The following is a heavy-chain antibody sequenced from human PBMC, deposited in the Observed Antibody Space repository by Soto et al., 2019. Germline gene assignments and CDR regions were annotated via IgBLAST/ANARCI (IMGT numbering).Heavy chain of an antibody. Sequence: PGGSLRLSCAASGFTFSSYGMHWVRQAPGKGLEWVAVIWYDGSNKYYADSVKGRFTISRDNSKNTLYLQMNSLRAEDTAVYYCASSGGSSSINWFDPWGQGTLVTVPQ. CDR3: ASSGGSSSINWFDP. CDR2: IWYDGSNK. CDR1: GFTFSSYG. V-gene: IGHV3-33*01. D-gene: IGHD6-6*01. J-gene: IGHJ5*02.